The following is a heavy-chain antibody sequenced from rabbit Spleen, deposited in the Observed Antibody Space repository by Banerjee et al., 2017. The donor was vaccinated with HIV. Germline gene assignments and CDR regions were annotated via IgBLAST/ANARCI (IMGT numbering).Heavy chain of an antibody. D-gene: IGHD8-1*01. CDR2: IRGANSGDI. CDR3: ARDVQGGSDWTFNL. Sequence: QEQLEESGGDLVKPEGSLTLTYTVSGFSFSNSYWICWVRQPPGKRPEWIGCIRGANSGDIWYANWATGRFTISKTSPTTVTLQMTSLIVADTATYFCARDVQGGSDWTFNLWGQGTLVTVS. CDR1: GFSFSNSYW. J-gene: IGHJ4*01. V-gene: IGHV1S45*01.